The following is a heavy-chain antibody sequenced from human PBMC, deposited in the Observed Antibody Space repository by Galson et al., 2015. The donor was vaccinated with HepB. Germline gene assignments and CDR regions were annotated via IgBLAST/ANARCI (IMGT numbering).Heavy chain of an antibody. Sequence: SLRLSCAASGFTFTSYGMHWVRQAPGKGLEWVAFIRYDGSNKYYADSVKGRFTISRDNSKNTLYLQMNSLRAEDTAVYYCAKDKSRYFDWLLPDYWGQGTLVTVSS. CDR1: GFTFTSYG. CDR3: AKDKSRYFDWLLPDY. CDR2: IRYDGSNK. V-gene: IGHV3-30*02. J-gene: IGHJ4*02. D-gene: IGHD3-9*01.